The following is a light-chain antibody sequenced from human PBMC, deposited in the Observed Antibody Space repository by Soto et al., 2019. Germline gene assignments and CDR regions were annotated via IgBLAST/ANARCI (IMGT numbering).Light chain of an antibody. CDR1: SSNIGSNS. Sequence: QSVLTQPPSASGTPGQRVTISCSVSSSNIGSNSVNWYQHLPGTAPKLLIYSNIQRPSGVPDRFSGSKSGTSASLAISGLQSEDEADYYCAAWDDSLDGYVFGTGTKVTVL. V-gene: IGLV1-44*01. J-gene: IGLJ1*01. CDR3: AAWDDSLDGYV. CDR2: SNI.